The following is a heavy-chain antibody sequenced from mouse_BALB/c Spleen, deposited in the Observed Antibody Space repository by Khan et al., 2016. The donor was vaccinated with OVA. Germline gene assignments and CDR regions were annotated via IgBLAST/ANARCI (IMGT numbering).Heavy chain of an antibody. Sequence: EVELVESGGGLVQPGGSRKLSCTASGFTFRSFGMHWVRQAPEKGLEWVAYIGSDSSTIYYADTVKGRFTISRDNPKNTLLLQLTSLRSEDTAMFYCASSRYLSWFASRGQGNLGHC. CDR3: ASSRYLSWFAS. CDR2: IGSDSSTI. CDR1: GFTFRSFG. V-gene: IGHV5-17*02. D-gene: IGHD2-12*01. J-gene: IGHJ3*01.